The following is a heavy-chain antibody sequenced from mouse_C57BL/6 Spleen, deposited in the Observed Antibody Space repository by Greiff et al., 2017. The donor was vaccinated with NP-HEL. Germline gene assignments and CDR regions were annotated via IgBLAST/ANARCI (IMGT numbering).Heavy chain of an antibody. V-gene: IGHV1-50*01. CDR3: ARRYYGSSPDY. CDR2: IDPSDSYT. Sequence: QVQLKQPGAELVKPGASVKLSCKASGYTFTSYWMQWVKQRPGQGLEWIGEIDPSDSYTNYNQKFKGKATLTVDTSSSTAYMQLSSLTSEDSAVYYCARRYYGSSPDYWGQGTTLTVSS. J-gene: IGHJ2*01. CDR1: GYTFTSYW. D-gene: IGHD1-1*01.